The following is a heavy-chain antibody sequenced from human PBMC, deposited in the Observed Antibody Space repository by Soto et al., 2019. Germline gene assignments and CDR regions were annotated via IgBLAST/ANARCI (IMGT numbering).Heavy chain of an antibody. J-gene: IGHJ5*02. Sequence: SETLSLTCAVYGGSFSGYYWSWIRQPPGKGLEWIGEINHSGSTNYNPSLKSRVTISVDTSKNQFSLKLSSVTAADTAVYYCARDPEARQYQLLSWFDPWGQGTLVTVSS. CDR2: INHSGST. V-gene: IGHV4-34*01. CDR1: GGSFSGYY. CDR3: ARDPEARQYQLLSWFDP. D-gene: IGHD2-2*01.